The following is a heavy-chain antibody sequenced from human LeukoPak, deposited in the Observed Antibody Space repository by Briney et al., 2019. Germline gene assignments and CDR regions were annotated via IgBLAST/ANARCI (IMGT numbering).Heavy chain of an antibody. V-gene: IGHV3-23*01. CDR3: AKQLGYCSDGSCYFPY. CDR1: GYSFTSYW. D-gene: IGHD2-15*01. J-gene: IGHJ4*02. CDR2: ISNNGGYT. Sequence: GESPKISCKGSGYSFTSYWIAWVRQMPGKGLEWVSAISNNGGYTYYADSVQGRFTISRDNSKSTLCLQMNSLRAEDTAVYYCAKQLGYCSDGSCYFPYWGQGTLVTVSS.